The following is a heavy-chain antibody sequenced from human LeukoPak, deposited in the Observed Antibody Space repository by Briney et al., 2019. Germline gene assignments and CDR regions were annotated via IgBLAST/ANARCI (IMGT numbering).Heavy chain of an antibody. V-gene: IGHV3-30*01. CDR3: ARVGCSTSCYGFGYFYYYMDV. CDR2: ISYDGSSQ. Sequence: PGGSLRLSCAASGFTFSTYGMHWVRQAPGKGLEWVAVISYDGSSQYYVDSVKGRFTISSDNSKNTLYLQMNSLRAEDTAVYYCARVGCSTSCYGFGYFYYYMDVWAKGPRSPSP. J-gene: IGHJ6*03. CDR1: GFTFSTYG. D-gene: IGHD2-2*01.